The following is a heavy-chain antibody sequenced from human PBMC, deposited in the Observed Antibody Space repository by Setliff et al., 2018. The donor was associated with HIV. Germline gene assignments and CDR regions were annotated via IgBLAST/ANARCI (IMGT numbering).Heavy chain of an antibody. CDR1: GGSISTYY. CDR2: ISYTGNT. Sequence: SETLSLTCTVSGGSISTYYWSWIRQPPGKGLEWIGYISYTGNTNYNPSLKSRVTISVDTSKNQFSLKLSSVTAADTAVYYCARHRKGDYGGNSVYFDYWGQGTLVTVSS. J-gene: IGHJ4*02. CDR3: ARHRKGDYGGNSVYFDY. D-gene: IGHD4-17*01. V-gene: IGHV4-59*08.